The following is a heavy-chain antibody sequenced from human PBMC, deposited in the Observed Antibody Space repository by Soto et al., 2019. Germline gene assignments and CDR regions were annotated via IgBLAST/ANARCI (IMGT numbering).Heavy chain of an antibody. CDR1: GDTFTSYY. J-gene: IGHJ5*02. CDR2: INPHGGST. V-gene: IGHV1-46*01. Sequence: ASVKVSCKAPGDTFTSYYLNWVRQAPGQGLECMGVINPHGGSTKYAQKFQGRITMTRDTSRSTVYMELSSLRSDDTAIYYCARSSGGNFGIIIEGSNWFDPWGQGTLVTFSA. D-gene: IGHD3-3*01. CDR3: ARSSGGNFGIIIEGSNWFDP.